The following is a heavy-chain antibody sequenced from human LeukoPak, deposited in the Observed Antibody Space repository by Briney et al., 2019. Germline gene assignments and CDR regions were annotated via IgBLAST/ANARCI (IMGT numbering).Heavy chain of an antibody. CDR2: IIPIFGTA. V-gene: IGHV1-69*13. Sequence: ASVKVSCKASGGTFSSYAISWVRQAPGQGLEWMGGIIPIFGTANYAQKFQGRVTITADESTSTAYMELSRLRSDDTAVYYCARLVWNYYYYMDVWGKGTTVTISS. CDR3: ARLVWNYYYYMDV. J-gene: IGHJ6*03. D-gene: IGHD2-8*01. CDR1: GGTFSSYA.